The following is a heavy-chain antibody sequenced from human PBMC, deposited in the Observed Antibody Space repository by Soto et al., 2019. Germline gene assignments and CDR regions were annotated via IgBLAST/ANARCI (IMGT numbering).Heavy chain of an antibody. CDR2: ISYDGSNK. CDR3: AKVAGSSENWFDP. J-gene: IGHJ5*02. V-gene: IGHV3-30*18. D-gene: IGHD6-13*01. CDR1: GFTFSSYG. Sequence: GGSLRLSCAASGFTFSSYGMHWVRQAPGKGLEWVAVISYDGSNKYYADSVKGRFTISRDNSKNTLYLQMNSLRAEDTAVYYCAKVAGSSENWFDPWGQGTLVTVSS.